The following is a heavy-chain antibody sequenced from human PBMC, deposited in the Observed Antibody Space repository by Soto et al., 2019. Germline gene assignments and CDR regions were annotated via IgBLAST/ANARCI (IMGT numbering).Heavy chain of an antibody. Sequence: PSETLSLTCAVCGGSFSGYYWSWIRQPPGKGLEWIGEINHSGSTNYNPSLKSRVTISVDKSISTAYLQWSSLKASDTAMYYCATLQWLVPFWGQGTLVTVSS. CDR1: GGSFSGYY. CDR3: ATLQWLVPF. CDR2: INHSGST. D-gene: IGHD6-19*01. V-gene: IGHV4-34*01. J-gene: IGHJ4*02.